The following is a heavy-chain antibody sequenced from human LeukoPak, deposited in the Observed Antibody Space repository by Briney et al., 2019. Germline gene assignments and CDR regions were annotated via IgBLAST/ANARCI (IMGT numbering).Heavy chain of an antibody. J-gene: IGHJ3*02. CDR2: IYESGNT. V-gene: IGHV4-38-2*02. CDR3: AREYGSGSYYSEGVVAPLDI. D-gene: IGHD3-10*01. Sequence: PSETLSLTCSVSGYSISSGHYWGWIRQPPGKGLEWIGTIYESGNTYYNPSLKSRVTISVDTSKNQLSLKLSSVTAADTAVYYCAREYGSGSYYSEGVVAPLDIWGQGTMVTVSS. CDR1: GYSISSGHY.